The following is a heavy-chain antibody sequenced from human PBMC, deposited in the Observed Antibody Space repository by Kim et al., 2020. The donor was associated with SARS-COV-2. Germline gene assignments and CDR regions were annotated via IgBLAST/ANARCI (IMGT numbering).Heavy chain of an antibody. V-gene: IGHV1-8*01. D-gene: IGHD3-10*01. CDR3: ARRVWYYGSGTDP. Sequence: YAKKFRGRVTMTRNTSISTAYMELSSLRSEDTAVYYCARRVWYYGSGTDPWGQGTLVTVSS. J-gene: IGHJ5*02.